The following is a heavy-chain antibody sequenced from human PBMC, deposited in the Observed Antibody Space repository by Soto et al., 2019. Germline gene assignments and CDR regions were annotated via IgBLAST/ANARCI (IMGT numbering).Heavy chain of an antibody. J-gene: IGHJ4*02. D-gene: IGHD3-22*01. CDR3: ARAYDSSGSPLWH. CDR2: IYYSGST. Sequence: SETLSLTCTVSGGPISSYYWSWIRQPPGKGLEWIGYIYYSGSTNYNPSLKSRVTISVDTSKNQFSLKLSSVTAADTAVYYCARAYDSSGSPLWHWGQGTLVTVSS. CDR1: GGPISSYY. V-gene: IGHV4-59*01.